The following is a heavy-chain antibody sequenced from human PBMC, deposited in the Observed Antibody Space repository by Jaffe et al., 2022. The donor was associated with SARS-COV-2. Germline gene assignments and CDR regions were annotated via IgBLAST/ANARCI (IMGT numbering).Heavy chain of an antibody. CDR3: VRVDGGH. J-gene: IGHJ4*02. CDR1: GFTFSVYS. V-gene: IGHV3-48*01. Sequence: DVHLVESGGGLVQPGGSLRLSCAASGFTFSVYSMNWVRQAPGKGLEWLSYISGASATIYYADSVQGRFTISRDNAKNSLYLQMNSLRAEDTAVYYCVRVDGGHWGQGTLVTVSS. CDR2: ISGASATI. D-gene: IGHD3-10*01.